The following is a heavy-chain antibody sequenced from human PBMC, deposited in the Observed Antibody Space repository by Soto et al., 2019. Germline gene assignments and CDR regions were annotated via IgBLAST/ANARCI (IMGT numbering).Heavy chain of an antibody. CDR3: ARVVIVPAARGHYNYFYMDV. D-gene: IGHD2-2*01. V-gene: IGHV4-59*08. Sequence: PSETLSLTCTVSGDSISGYYWSWIRQPPGKGLEWIGYIYSSGSPNYNPSLKGRAAISVDTSENQTSLRLSSVTAADTAVYYCARVVIVPAARGHYNYFYMDVWGKGTTVTVS. CDR2: IYSSGSP. J-gene: IGHJ6*03. CDR1: GDSISGYY.